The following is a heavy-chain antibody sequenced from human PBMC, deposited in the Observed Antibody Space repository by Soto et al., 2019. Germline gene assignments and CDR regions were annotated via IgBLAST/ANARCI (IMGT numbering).Heavy chain of an antibody. CDR3: GRDGRGDSGYVVDT. D-gene: IGHD5-12*01. CDR1: GDSINNYY. J-gene: IGHJ4*02. V-gene: IGHV4-59*01. CDR2: IYYSGST. Sequence: PSETLSLTCTVSGDSINNYYWSWIRQPPGKGLEWIGYIYYSGSTNYNPSLKSRVTISLDTTKNQFSLKLSSVTAADPAVYHCGRDGRGDSGYVVDTRGQGALVTVS.